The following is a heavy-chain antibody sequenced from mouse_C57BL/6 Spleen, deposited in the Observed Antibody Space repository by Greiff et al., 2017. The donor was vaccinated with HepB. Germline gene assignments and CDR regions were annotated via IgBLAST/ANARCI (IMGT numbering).Heavy chain of an antibody. J-gene: IGHJ1*03. D-gene: IGHD1-1*01. Sequence: EVQLQQSGPELVKPGASVKISCKASGYTFTDYYMNWVKQSHGKSLEWIGDINPNNGGTSYNQKFKGKATLTVAKSSSTAYMELRSLTSEDSAVYYCARSNYYGSSDWYFDVWGTGTTVTVSS. CDR3: ARSNYYGSSDWYFDV. CDR2: INPNNGGT. V-gene: IGHV1-26*01. CDR1: GYTFTDYY.